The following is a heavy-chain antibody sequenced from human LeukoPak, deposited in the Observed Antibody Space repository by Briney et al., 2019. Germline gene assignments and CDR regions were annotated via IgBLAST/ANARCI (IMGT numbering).Heavy chain of an antibody. J-gene: IGHJ4*02. D-gene: IGHD6-6*01. V-gene: IGHV3-23*01. CDR2: ISGSGGST. CDR3: AKERGYSSSSIDY. Sequence: GGSLRLSCAASGITFSSYTMSWVRQAPGKGLEWVSGISGSGGSTNYADSVKGRFTISRDNSKNTLYLKMNRLRVEDTAVYYCAKERGYSSSSIDYWGQGTLVTVSS. CDR1: GITFSSYT.